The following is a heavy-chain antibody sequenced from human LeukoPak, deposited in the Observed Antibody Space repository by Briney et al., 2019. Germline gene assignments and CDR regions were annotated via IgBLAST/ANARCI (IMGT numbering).Heavy chain of an antibody. V-gene: IGHV3-21*01. CDR3: ARDHLYSSGRTRPPFDI. CDR2: ISSSSSSYI. Sequence: GGSLRLSCAASGFTFSSYSMNWVRQAPGKGLEWVSSISSSSSSYIYYADSVKGRFTISRDNAKNSLYLQMNSLRAEDTAVYYCARDHLYSSGRTRPPFDIWGQGTMVTVSS. J-gene: IGHJ3*02. CDR1: GFTFSSYS. D-gene: IGHD6-19*01.